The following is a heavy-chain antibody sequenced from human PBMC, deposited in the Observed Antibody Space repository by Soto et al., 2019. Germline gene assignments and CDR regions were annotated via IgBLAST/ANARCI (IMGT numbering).Heavy chain of an antibody. J-gene: IGHJ4*02. CDR1: GYTFTGYY. CDR2: INPNSGGT. CDR3: ARDPTLGTVTIFDY. V-gene: IGHV1-2*04. D-gene: IGHD4-17*01. Sequence: ASAKVSCKASGYTFTGYYMHWVRQAPGQGLEWMGWINPNSGGTNYAQKFQGWVTMTRDTSISTAYMELSRLRSDDTAVYYCARDPTLGTVTIFDYWGQGTLVTVSS.